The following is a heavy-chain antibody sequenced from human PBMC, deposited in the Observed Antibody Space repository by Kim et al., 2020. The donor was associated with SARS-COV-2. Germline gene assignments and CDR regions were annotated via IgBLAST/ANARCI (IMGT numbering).Heavy chain of an antibody. V-gene: IGHV2-5*01. Sequence: RSSPSLKSRLTTTKDTSKNPVVLTMTNMDPVDTATYYCAHRLSWNYGYFDYWGQGTLVTVSS. CDR3: AHRLSWNYGYFDY. J-gene: IGHJ4*02. D-gene: IGHD1-7*01.